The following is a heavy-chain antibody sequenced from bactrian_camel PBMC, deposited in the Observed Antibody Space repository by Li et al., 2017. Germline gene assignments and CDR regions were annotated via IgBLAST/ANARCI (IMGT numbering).Heavy chain of an antibody. Sequence: HVQLVESGGGSVQAEGSLRLSCASSEHAFSRRCMGWFRQAPGKEREGVAAIAGDGRTDYADSVKGRFTISRDGAKNIIALQMHSLKPEDTAIYYCAAAKGLPDLLRGGYLSARSYKYWGRGTQVT. J-gene: IGHJ4*01. CDR1: EHAFSRRC. V-gene: IGHV3S53*01. D-gene: IGHD3*01. CDR2: IAGDGRT. CDR3: AAAKGLPDLLRGGYLSARSYKY.